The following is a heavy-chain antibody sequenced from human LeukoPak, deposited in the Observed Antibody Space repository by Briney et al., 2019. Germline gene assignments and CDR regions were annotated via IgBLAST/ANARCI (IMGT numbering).Heavy chain of an antibody. CDR1: GGSFSGYY. Sequence: SETLSLTCAVYGGSFSGYYWSWIRQPPGKGLEWIGEINHSGSTNYNPSLKSRVTISVDTSKNQFSLKLSSVTAADTAVYYCARGRLIDYWGQGTLVTVSS. D-gene: IGHD3-22*01. V-gene: IGHV4-34*01. J-gene: IGHJ4*02. CDR3: ARGRLIDY. CDR2: INHSGST.